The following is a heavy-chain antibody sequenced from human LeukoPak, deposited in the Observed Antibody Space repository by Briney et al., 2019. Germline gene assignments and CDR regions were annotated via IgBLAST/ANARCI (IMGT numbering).Heavy chain of an antibody. J-gene: IGHJ3*02. V-gene: IGHV4-59*01. CDR1: GGSITHYY. D-gene: IGHD1-26*01. CDR3: ATTTSGGDAFDI. CDR2: SNYSGST. Sequence: SETLSLTCTVSGGSITHYYWTWIRQPPGKTLEWIGYSNYSGSTKYNPSLKSRVTISVDTSNNQFSLNLRSVTAADTAVYYCATTTSGGDAFDIWGQGTMVTVSS.